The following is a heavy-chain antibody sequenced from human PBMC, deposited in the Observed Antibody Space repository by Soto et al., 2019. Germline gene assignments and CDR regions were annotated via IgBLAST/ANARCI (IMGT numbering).Heavy chain of an antibody. J-gene: IGHJ4*02. Sequence: GGSLRLSCAASGFTFSSYAMHWVRQAPGKGLEWVAVISYDGSNKYYADSVKGRFTISRDISKNTVYLKMNNLRVEDTALYYCHGYGYWGQGTPVTVSS. CDR3: HGYGY. V-gene: IGHV3-30*14. D-gene: IGHD5-18*01. CDR1: GFTFSSYA. CDR2: ISYDGSNK.